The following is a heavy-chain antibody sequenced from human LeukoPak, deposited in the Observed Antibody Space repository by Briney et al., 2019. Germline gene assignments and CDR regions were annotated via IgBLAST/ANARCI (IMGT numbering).Heavy chain of an antibody. V-gene: IGHV1-46*01. D-gene: IGHD3-22*01. CDR1: GGTFSSYA. J-gene: IGHJ3*02. Sequence: ASVKVSCKASGGTFSSYAISWVRQAPGQGLEWMGIINPSGGSTSYAQKFQGRVTMTRDTSTSTVYMELSSLRSEDTAVYYCARATYNDITMIVVVIDDAFDIWGQGTMVTVSS. CDR3: ARATYNDITMIVVVIDDAFDI. CDR2: INPSGGST.